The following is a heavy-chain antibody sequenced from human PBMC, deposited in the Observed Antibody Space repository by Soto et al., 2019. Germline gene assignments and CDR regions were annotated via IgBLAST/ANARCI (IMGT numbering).Heavy chain of an antibody. CDR3: ATTEDCGGDCYPNWFDP. D-gene: IGHD2-21*02. CDR1: GGSFSAYY. V-gene: IGHV4-34*01. CDR2: INHSGST. Sequence: PSETLSLTCAVYGGSFSAYYWSWIRQPPGKGLEWIGEINHSGSTNYNPSLKSRVTISVDTSKNQFSLKLSSVTAADTALYYCATTEDCGGDCYPNWFDPWGQGTLVTVSS. J-gene: IGHJ5*02.